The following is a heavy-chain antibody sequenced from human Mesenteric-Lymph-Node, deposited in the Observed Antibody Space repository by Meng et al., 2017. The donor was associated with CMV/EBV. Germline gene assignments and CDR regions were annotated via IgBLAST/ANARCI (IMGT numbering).Heavy chain of an antibody. CDR3: AKRGSGSYLDY. CDR1: GFTFSSYS. D-gene: IGHD1-26*01. J-gene: IGHJ4*02. Sequence: GGSLRLSCAASGFTFSSYSMNWVRQAPGKGLEWVSSISSSSYIYYADSVKGRFTISRDNAKNSLYLQMNSLRAEDTAVYYCAKRGSGSYLDYWGQGTLVTVSS. CDR2: ISSSSYI. V-gene: IGHV3-21*01.